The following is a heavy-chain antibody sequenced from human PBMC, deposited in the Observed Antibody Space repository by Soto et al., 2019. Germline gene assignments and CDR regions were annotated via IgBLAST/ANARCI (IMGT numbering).Heavy chain of an antibody. J-gene: IGHJ6*02. D-gene: IGHD6-13*01. CDR2: TYYRSKWYS. V-gene: IGHV6-1*01. CDR3: VRDPKSGSWPYLYYRLDV. CDR1: GDSVSSNSAA. Sequence: SQTLSLTCAISGDSVSSNSAAWNWIRQSPSRGLEWLGRTYYRSKWYSDYAVSVKSRITINPDTSKNQFSLQLNFVTPEDTAVYYCVRDPKSGSWPYLYYRLDVWGQGTTVIVSS.